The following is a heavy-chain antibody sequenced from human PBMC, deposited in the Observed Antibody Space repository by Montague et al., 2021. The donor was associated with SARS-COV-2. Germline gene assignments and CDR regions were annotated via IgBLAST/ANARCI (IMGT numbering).Heavy chain of an antibody. V-gene: IGHV2-5*02. D-gene: IGHD7-27*01. CDR2: IYWDDEK. J-gene: IGHJ4*02. CDR1: GFSLSTSGVG. Sequence: PALVKPTQTLTLTCTFSGFSLSTSGVGVGWIRQPPGKALEWLALIYWDDEKRYSPSLKSRLTITKDTSKNQVVLTMTNMDPVDTATYYCAHRRPLWGYLDYWGQGTLVTVSS. CDR3: AHRRPLWGYLDY.